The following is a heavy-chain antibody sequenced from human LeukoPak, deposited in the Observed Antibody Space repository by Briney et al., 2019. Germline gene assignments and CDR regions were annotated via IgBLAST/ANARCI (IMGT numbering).Heavy chain of an antibody. Sequence: SETLSLTCTVSGGSISSHYWSWIRQPPGKGLEWIGYLYYSGSTNYNPSLKSRVTISVDTSKNQFSLKLSSVTAADTAVYYCARGKIAAAGTGIDYWGQGTLVTVSS. V-gene: IGHV4-59*11. CDR2: LYYSGST. D-gene: IGHD6-13*01. CDR1: GGSISSHY. CDR3: ARGKIAAAGTGIDY. J-gene: IGHJ4*02.